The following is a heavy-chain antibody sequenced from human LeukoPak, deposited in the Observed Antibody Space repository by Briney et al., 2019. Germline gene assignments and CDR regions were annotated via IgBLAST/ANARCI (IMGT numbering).Heavy chain of an antibody. CDR3: AREALGTGTTLDFDY. CDR2: IIPIFGTA. J-gene: IGHJ4*02. V-gene: IGHV1-69*05. CDR1: EGTFSSYA. Sequence: ASVKVSCKASEGTFSSYAISWVRQAPGQGLEWMGGIIPIFGTANYAQKFQGRVTITTDESTSTAYMELSSLRSEDTAVYYCAREALGTGTTLDFDYWGQGTLVTVSS. D-gene: IGHD1-7*01.